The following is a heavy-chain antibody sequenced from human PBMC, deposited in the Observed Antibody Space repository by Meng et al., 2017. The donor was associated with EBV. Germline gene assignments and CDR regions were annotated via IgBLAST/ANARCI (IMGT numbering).Heavy chain of an antibody. CDR1: GYTFTSYG. CDR3: ARVRTFGGVIPPDY. J-gene: IGHJ4*02. V-gene: IGHV1-18*01. D-gene: IGHD3-16*02. Sequence: VQVVQAGAEVKKPGAAGKVSWKASGYTFTSYGISWVRQAPGQGLEWMGWISAYNGNTNYAQKLQGKVTMTTDTSTSTAYMELRSLRSDDTAVYYCARVRTFGGVIPPDYWGQGTLVTVSS. CDR2: ISAYNGNT.